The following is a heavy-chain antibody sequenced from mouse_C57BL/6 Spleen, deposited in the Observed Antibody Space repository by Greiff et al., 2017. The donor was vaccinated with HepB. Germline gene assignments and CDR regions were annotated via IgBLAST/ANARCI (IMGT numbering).Heavy chain of an antibody. CDR3: ASTAQAHAMDY. Sequence: QVQLKQSGAELVRPGASVKLSCKASGYTFTDYYINWVKQRPGQGLEWIARIYPGCGNTYYNEKFKGKATLTAEKSSSTAYMQLSSLTSEDSAVYFCASTAQAHAMDYWGQGTSVTVSS. D-gene: IGHD3-2*02. CDR1: GYTFTDYY. V-gene: IGHV1-76*01. J-gene: IGHJ4*01. CDR2: IYPGCGNT.